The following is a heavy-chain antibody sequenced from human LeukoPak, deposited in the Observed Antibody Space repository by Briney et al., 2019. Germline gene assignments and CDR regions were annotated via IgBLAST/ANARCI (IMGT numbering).Heavy chain of an antibody. J-gene: IGHJ3*02. CDR3: ARITQLLYDAFDI. V-gene: IGHV3-48*03. CDR1: GFTFSSYE. CDR2: ISSSGSTI. Sequence: GGSLRLSCAASGFTFSSYEMSWVRQAPGKGLEWVSYISSSGSTIYYADSVKGRFTISRDNAKNSLYLQMNSLRAEDTAVYYCARITQLLYDAFDIWGQGTMVTVSS. D-gene: IGHD5-24*01.